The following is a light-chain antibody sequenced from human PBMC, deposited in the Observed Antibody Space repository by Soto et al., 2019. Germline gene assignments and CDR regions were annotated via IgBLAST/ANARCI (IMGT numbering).Light chain of an antibody. CDR1: SSDVGYYDY. CDR3: SSYASSNTLV. J-gene: IGLJ2*01. V-gene: IGLV2-8*01. CDR2: EVT. Sequence: QSALTQPPSASGFPGQSVTISCTGTSSDVGYYDYVSWYQQHPGKAPKLVIYEVTKRPSGVPDRVSASKSGNTASLTISGLRAEDEADYYCSSYASSNTLVFGAGTKVTVL.